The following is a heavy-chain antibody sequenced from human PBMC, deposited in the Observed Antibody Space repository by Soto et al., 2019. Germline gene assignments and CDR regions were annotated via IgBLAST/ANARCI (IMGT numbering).Heavy chain of an antibody. CDR2: INHSGST. V-gene: IGHV4-34*01. J-gene: IGHJ6*03. Sequence: QVQLQQWGAGLLKPSETLSLTCVVYGGSFSGYYWSWIRQLPGEGLEWVGEINHSGSTNYNPSLKSRVSISVDTSKNQFSLRLSSVTAADTAVVYCARRYYYYMDVWGKGTTVTVSS. CDR1: GGSFSGYY. CDR3: ARRYYYYMDV.